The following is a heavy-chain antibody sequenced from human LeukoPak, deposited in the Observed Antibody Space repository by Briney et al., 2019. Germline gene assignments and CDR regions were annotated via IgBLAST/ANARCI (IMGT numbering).Heavy chain of an antibody. Sequence: GGSLRLSCTASGFTFSSYELHWVRQAPGKGLEWVSYINSSGRTVYYADSVKGRFTISRDDAKKTLYLQMDSLRDEDTAVYYCAKDLSLAVVEGDWFDPWGQGTLVTVSS. D-gene: IGHD6-19*01. J-gene: IGHJ5*02. CDR3: AKDLSLAVVEGDWFDP. V-gene: IGHV3-48*03. CDR1: GFTFSSYE. CDR2: INSSGRTV.